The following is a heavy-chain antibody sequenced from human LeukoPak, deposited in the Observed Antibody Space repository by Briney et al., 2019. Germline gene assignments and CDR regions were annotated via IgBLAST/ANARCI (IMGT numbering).Heavy chain of an antibody. CDR3: ARDSRSIAVAGTGRVDY. CDR1: GGTFSSYA. J-gene: IGHJ4*02. D-gene: IGHD6-19*01. Sequence: ASVKVSCKASGGTFSSYAISWVRQAPGQGLEWMGRIIPILGIANYAQKFQGRVTITADKSTSTAYMELSSLRSEDTAVYYCARDSRSIAVAGTGRVDYWGQGTLVTVSS. CDR2: IIPILGIA. V-gene: IGHV1-69*04.